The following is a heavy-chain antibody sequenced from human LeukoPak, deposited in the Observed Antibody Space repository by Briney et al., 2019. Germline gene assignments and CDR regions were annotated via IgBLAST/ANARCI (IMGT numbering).Heavy chain of an antibody. CDR3: ARDPGTGAILRGYMDV. D-gene: IGHD7-27*01. Sequence: PGGSLRLSCAASGFTFDDYGMSWVRQAPGKGMEWVSGINWNGGSTGYADSVKGRFTISRDNAKNSLYLQMNSLRAEDTALYYCARDPGTGAILRGYMDVWGEGTTVTVSS. CDR2: INWNGGST. CDR1: GFTFDDYG. J-gene: IGHJ6*03. V-gene: IGHV3-20*04.